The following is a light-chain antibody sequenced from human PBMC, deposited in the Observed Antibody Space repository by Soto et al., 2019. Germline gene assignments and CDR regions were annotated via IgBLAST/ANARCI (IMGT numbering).Light chain of an antibody. CDR2: AAS. CDR3: QQSYSTQPAAPHVT. J-gene: IGKJ2*01. V-gene: IGKV1-39*01. Sequence: DIQMTQSPSSLSASVGDRVTITCRASQSISSYLNWYQQKPGKAPKLLIYAASSLQSGVPSSYSGSGSGTDFTLTISSLQPEDFATYYCQQSYSTQPAAPHVTFGQGTKLEIK. CDR1: QSISSY.